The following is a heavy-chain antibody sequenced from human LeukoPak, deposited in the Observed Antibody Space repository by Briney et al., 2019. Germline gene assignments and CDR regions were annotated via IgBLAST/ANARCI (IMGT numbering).Heavy chain of an antibody. D-gene: IGHD5-18*01. CDR2: INSDGSST. Sequence: GGSLRLSCAASGFTFSSYWMHWVRQAPGKGLVWVSRINSDGSSTRYADSVKGRFTMSRDNAKNTLYLQMNSLRAEDTAVYYCARDEYGYSYGNAFDIWGQGTMVTVFS. J-gene: IGHJ3*02. CDR3: ARDEYGYSYGNAFDI. CDR1: GFTFSSYW. V-gene: IGHV3-74*01.